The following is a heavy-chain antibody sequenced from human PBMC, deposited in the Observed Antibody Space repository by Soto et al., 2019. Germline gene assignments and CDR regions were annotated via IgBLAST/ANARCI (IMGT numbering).Heavy chain of an antibody. J-gene: IGHJ4*02. D-gene: IGHD3-16*01. V-gene: IGHV3-30-3*01. Sequence: QVQLVESGGGVVQPGRSLRLSCAASGFTFSSYDMHWVRRAPGKGLEWMAVMSYDGSNKYYADSVKGRFTISRDNSKNTLYLQMHSLRPEDTALYYCARVGGAYWGQLTLLIVSS. CDR2: MSYDGSNK. CDR1: GFTFSSYD. CDR3: ARVGGAY.